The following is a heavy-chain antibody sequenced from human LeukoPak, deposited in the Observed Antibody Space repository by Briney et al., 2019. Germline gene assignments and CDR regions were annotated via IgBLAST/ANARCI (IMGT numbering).Heavy chain of an antibody. D-gene: IGHD2-2*01. CDR2: IYSGGGT. CDR3: ARGTARAFDY. J-gene: IGHJ4*02. CDR1: GFTVSSHY. Sequence: GGSLRLSCAASGFTVSSHYMSWVRQAPGKGLEWVSVIYSGGGTYYADSVKDRFTISRDTSKNTLYLQTNSLRAEDTAVYYCARGTARAFDYWGQGTLVTVSS. V-gene: IGHV3-53*01.